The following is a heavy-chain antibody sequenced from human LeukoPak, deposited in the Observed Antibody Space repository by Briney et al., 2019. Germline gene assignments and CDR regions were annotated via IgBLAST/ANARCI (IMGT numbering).Heavy chain of an antibody. D-gene: IGHD3-22*01. CDR2: ISYDGSNK. V-gene: IGHV3-30*18. CDR3: AKDPDYDTIGAFDY. CDR1: GVTFSSYG. J-gene: IGHJ4*02. Sequence: GGSLRLSCAASGVTFSSYGMHWVRQAPGKGLEWVAVISYDGSNKYYADSVKGRFTISRDNSKNTLYLQMNSLRAEDTAVYYCAKDPDYDTIGAFDYWGQGTLVTVSS.